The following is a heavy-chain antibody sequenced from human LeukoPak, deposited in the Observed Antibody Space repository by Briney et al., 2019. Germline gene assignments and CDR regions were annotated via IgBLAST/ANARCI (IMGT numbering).Heavy chain of an antibody. CDR3: ARELETYAYYYGMDV. Sequence: PGRSLRLSCAASGFTFSRYAMHWVRQAPGKGLEWVAVISYDGDNKYSADSVKGRFTISRDNSKNTLYLQMNSLRPEDTAVYSCARELETYAYYYGMDVWGQGTLVTVSS. CDR1: GFTFSRYA. D-gene: IGHD3-16*01. V-gene: IGHV3-30-3*01. CDR2: ISYDGDNK. J-gene: IGHJ6*02.